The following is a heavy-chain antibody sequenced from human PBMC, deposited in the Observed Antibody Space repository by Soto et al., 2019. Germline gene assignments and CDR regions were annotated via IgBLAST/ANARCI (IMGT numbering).Heavy chain of an antibody. CDR3: AGPPELTRIYYYYGMDV. Sequence: QVQLVQSGAEVKKPGSSVKVSCKASGGTFSSYAISWVRQAPGQGLEWMGGIIPIFGTADYAQKFQGRVTITGDQSPSSXYMELSSLRSEDTAVYYCAGPPELTRIYYYYGMDVWGQGTTVTVSS. J-gene: IGHJ6*02. D-gene: IGHD1-7*01. CDR1: GGTFSSYA. CDR2: IIPIFGTA. V-gene: IGHV1-69*12.